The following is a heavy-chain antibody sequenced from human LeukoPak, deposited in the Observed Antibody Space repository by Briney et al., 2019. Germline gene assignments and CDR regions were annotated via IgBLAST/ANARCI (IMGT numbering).Heavy chain of an antibody. CDR1: GGSISIYY. D-gene: IGHD4-11*01. V-gene: IGHV4-4*07. J-gene: IGHJ5*02. Sequence: SETLSLTCTVSGGSISIYYWSWVRQPAGKGLEWIGRFYTSGNTNYNPALKSRVTMSVDTSKNQFSLKLSSVTAADTAVYYCARDRTEITVRGSHDWFDPWGQGTLVTVSS. CDR2: FYTSGNT. CDR3: ARDRTEITVRGSHDWFDP.